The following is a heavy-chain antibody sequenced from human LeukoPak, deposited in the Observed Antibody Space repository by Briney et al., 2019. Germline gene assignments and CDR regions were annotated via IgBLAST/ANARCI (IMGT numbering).Heavy chain of an antibody. CDR2: IRYDGSNK. CDR1: GFTFSSYG. D-gene: IGHD1-1*01. V-gene: IGHV3-30*02. CDR3: ARRMDNEHYYMDV. Sequence: GGSLRLSCAASGFTFSSYGMHWVRQAPGKGLEWVAFIRYDGSNKYYADSVKGRFTISRDNSKNTLYLQMNSLRDEDTAVYYCARRMDNEHYYMDVWGRGTTVTISS. J-gene: IGHJ6*03.